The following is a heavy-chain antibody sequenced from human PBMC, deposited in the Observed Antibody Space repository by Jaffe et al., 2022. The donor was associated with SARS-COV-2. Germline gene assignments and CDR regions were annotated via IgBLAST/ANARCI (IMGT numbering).Heavy chain of an antibody. Sequence: EVQLLESGGGLVQPGGSLRLSCAASGFTFSSYAMSWVRQAPGKGLEWVSSFRGSGNSTYYAASVKGRFTISRDNSKNTLYLQMNSLRAEDTAVYYCAKVGCSGGTCYCYIDYWGQGTLVTVSS. J-gene: IGHJ4*02. CDR2: FRGSGNST. CDR1: GFTFSSYA. V-gene: IGHV3-23*01. D-gene: IGHD2-15*01. CDR3: AKVGCSGGTCYCYIDY.